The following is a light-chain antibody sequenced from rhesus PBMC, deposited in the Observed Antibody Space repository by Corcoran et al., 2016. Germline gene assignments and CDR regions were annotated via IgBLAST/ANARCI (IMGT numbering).Light chain of an antibody. CDR2: GAS. Sequence: ETVVTQSPATLSLSPGERATLSCRASQSVGSYLAWYQQKPGQAPRLPIYGASSRATGIPDRFSGSGAGTDLTLTISSLEPEDVGVYYCQQSSNLWTFGQGTKVEIK. J-gene: IGKJ1*01. V-gene: IGKV3-24*04. CDR1: QSVGSY. CDR3: QQSSNLWT.